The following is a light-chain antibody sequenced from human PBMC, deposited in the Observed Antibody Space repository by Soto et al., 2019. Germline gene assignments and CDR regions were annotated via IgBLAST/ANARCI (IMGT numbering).Light chain of an antibody. CDR3: QQRSNWPPEVT. V-gene: IGKV3-11*01. CDR1: QSVSSS. Sequence: EIVLTQSPDTLSLSPGERATLSCRASQSVSSSLAWYQQKPGQAPRLPIYDASKRATGIPARFSGSGSGTDFTLTISSLEPEDFAVYYCQQRSNWPPEVTFGPGTKVDIK. J-gene: IGKJ3*01. CDR2: DAS.